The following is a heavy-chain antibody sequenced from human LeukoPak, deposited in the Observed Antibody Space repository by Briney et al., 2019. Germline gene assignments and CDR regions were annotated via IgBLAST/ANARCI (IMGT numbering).Heavy chain of an antibody. CDR1: GGSISSSSYY. J-gene: IGHJ6*02. Sequence: SETLSLTCTVSGGSISSSSYYWGWIRQPPGKGLEWIGSIYYSGSTNCNPSLKSRVTISVDTSKNQFSLKLSSVTAADTAVYYCARQWSGSYYYYGMDVWGQGTTVTVSS. D-gene: IGHD3-3*01. CDR3: ARQWSGSYYYYGMDV. V-gene: IGHV4-39*01. CDR2: IYYSGST.